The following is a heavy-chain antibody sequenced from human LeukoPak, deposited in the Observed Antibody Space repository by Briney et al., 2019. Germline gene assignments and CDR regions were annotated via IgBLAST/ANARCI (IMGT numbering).Heavy chain of an antibody. J-gene: IGHJ6*02. CDR3: ASPKSIEDTGMDV. Sequence: SVTVSCKASGGTFSSYAINWVRQAPGQGLEWMGRIILMFDIANYAQKFQGRVTITADKSTSTAYMELSSLRSEDTAVYYCASPKSIEDTGMDVWGQGTTVTVSS. D-gene: IGHD3-22*01. CDR1: GGTFSSYA. V-gene: IGHV1-69*04. CDR2: IILMFDIA.